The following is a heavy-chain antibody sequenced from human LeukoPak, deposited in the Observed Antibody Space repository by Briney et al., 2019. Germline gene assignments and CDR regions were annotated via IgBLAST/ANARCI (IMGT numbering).Heavy chain of an antibody. CDR2: ISSSSSYI. Sequence: PGGSLRRSCAASGFTFSTYSMNWVRQAPRKGLDWVSSISSSSSYIYYADSVKGRFTISRDNAKNSLYLQMKSLTVEDTAVYYCARGSGKFRPMDVWGQGTTVTVSS. CDR3: ARGSGKFRPMDV. D-gene: IGHD3-10*01. V-gene: IGHV3-21*01. CDR1: GFTFSTYS. J-gene: IGHJ6*02.